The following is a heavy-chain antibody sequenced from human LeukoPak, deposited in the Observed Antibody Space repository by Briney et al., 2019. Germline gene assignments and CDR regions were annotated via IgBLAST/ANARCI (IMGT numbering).Heavy chain of an antibody. J-gene: IGHJ6*02. D-gene: IGHD6-13*01. CDR1: GFIFNNYA. CDR2: ISGSGGAT. V-gene: IGHV3-23*01. Sequence: GGSLRLSCAASGFIFNNYAMSWVRQAPGKGLEWVSAISGSGGATYYADSVKGRFTISRDNSKNTLFLHMNSLRVEDTAVYYCAKAPAAATKYYYGMDVWGQGTTVTVSS. CDR3: AKAPAAATKYYYGMDV.